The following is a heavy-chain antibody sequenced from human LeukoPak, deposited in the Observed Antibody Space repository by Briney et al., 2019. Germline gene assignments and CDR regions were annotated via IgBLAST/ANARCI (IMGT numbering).Heavy chain of an antibody. Sequence: SETLSLTCTVSGYSISSGYYWGWIRQPPGKGLEWIGSIYHSGSTYYNPSLKSRVTISVDTSKNQFSLKLSSVTAADTAVYYCARLVVRGSAFDIWGQGTMVTVSS. CDR1: GYSISSGYY. D-gene: IGHD3-10*01. CDR2: IYHSGST. V-gene: IGHV4-38-2*02. CDR3: ARLVVRGSAFDI. J-gene: IGHJ3*02.